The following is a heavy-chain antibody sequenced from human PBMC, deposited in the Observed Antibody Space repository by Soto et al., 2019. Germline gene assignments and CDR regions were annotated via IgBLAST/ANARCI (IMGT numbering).Heavy chain of an antibody. J-gene: IGHJ4*02. CDR3: ARVGYYYDSSGYYAPFDY. V-gene: IGHV4-30-4*01. CDR2: IYYSGST. D-gene: IGHD3-22*01. CDR1: GGSISSGDYY. Sequence: QVQLQESGPGLVKPSQTLSLTCTVSGGSISSGDYYWSWIRQPPGKGLEWIGYIYYSGSTYYNPSLKSRVTISVDTSKNHFSLKLSSVTAADTAVYYCARVGYYYDSSGYYAPFDYWGQGTLVTVSS.